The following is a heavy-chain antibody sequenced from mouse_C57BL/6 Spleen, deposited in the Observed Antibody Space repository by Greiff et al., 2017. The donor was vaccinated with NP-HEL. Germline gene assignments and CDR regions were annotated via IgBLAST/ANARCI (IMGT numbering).Heavy chain of an antibody. D-gene: IGHD2-4*01. Sequence: QVQLKQPGTELVKPGASVKLSCKASGYTFTSYWMHWVKQRPGQGLEWIGNINPSNGGTNYNEKFKSKATLTVDKSSSTAYMQLSSLTSEDSAVYYCARTNYDYPYWYFDVWGTGTTVTVSS. V-gene: IGHV1-53*01. CDR2: INPSNGGT. CDR3: ARTNYDYPYWYFDV. J-gene: IGHJ1*03. CDR1: GYTFTSYW.